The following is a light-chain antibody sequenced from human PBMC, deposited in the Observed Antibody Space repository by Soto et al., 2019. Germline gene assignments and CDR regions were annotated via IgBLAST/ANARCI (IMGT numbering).Light chain of an antibody. Sequence: QSVLTQPRSVSGSPGQSVTISCTGTSIDVGGYNYVSWYQQHPGKAPKLMIYDVTKRPSGVPDRFSGSKSGNTASLTISGLQAEDEADYYCCSYAGSYTVVFGGGTKLTVL. J-gene: IGLJ2*01. CDR3: CSYAGSYTVV. CDR1: SIDVGGYNY. CDR2: DVT. V-gene: IGLV2-11*01.